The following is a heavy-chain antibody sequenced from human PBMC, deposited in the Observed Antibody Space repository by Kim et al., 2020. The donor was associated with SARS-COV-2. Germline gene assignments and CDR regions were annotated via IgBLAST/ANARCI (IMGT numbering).Heavy chain of an antibody. D-gene: IGHD3-16*02. J-gene: IGHJ1*01. CDR1: GYNFPDYW. Sequence: GESLKISCEASGYNFPDYWIGWVRQMPGKGLEWLGIMHPVDSDIRYSPAFQGQVTISADKSRNTVYLQWGSLKASDTANYYCTRRFKTPGIIDVGYRDWGQGTLVTVSS. V-gene: IGHV5-51*01. CDR2: MHPVDSDI. CDR3: TRRFKTPGIIDVGYRD.